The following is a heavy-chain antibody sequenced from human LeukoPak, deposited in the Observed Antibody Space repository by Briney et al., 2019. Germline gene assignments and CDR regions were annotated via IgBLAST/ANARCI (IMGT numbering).Heavy chain of an antibody. CDR3: ARLRGYDFWRFDP. D-gene: IGHD3-3*01. J-gene: IGHJ5*02. Sequence: SETLSLTCTVSGGSISSYYWSWIRQPPGKGLEWIGSIYYSGSTYYNPSLKSRVTISVDTSKNQFSLKLSSVTAADTAVYYCARLRGYDFWRFDPWGQGTLVTVSS. V-gene: IGHV4-59*05. CDR2: IYYSGST. CDR1: GGSISSYY.